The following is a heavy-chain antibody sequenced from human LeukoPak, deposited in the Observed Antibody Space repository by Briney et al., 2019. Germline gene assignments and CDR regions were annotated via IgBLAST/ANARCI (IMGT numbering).Heavy chain of an antibody. CDR3: ARDGGVSGYDLLDY. J-gene: IGHJ4*02. CDR1: GFTFSSFW. D-gene: IGHD5-12*01. V-gene: IGHV3-7*01. CDR2: TNQDGSEK. Sequence: GGSLRLSCAASGFTFSSFWMTWVRQAPGKGLEWVANTNQDGSEKYYVDSVKGRFTISRDNAKNSVYLQMSSLRAEDTAVYYCARDGGVSGYDLLDYWGQGTLVTVSS.